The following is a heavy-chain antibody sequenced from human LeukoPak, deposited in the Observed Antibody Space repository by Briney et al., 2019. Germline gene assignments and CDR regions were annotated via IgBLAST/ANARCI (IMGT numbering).Heavy chain of an antibody. CDR3: ARDSSGWYYYYYYMDV. V-gene: IGHV3-48*03. Sequence: PGGSLRLSCAASGFTFSSYEMNWVRQAPGKGLEWVSYISSSGSTIYYADSVKGRFTISRDNAKNSLYLQMNSLRAEDTAVYYCARDSSGWYYYYYYMDVWGKGTTVTISS. D-gene: IGHD6-19*01. J-gene: IGHJ6*03. CDR1: GFTFSSYE. CDR2: ISSSGSTI.